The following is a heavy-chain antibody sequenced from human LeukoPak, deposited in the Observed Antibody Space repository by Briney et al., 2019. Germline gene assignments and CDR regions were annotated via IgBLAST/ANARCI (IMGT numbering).Heavy chain of an antibody. J-gene: IGHJ6*03. Sequence: VSSVKVCCKASGYTFTGYYMHWVRQAPGQGLEWMGWINPNSGGTNYAQKFQGRVTMTRDTSISTAYMELSRLRSDDTAVYYCARDGALGDYYMDVWGKGTTVTVSS. CDR1: GYTFTGYY. D-gene: IGHD3-16*01. CDR2: INPNSGGT. CDR3: ARDGALGDYYMDV. V-gene: IGHV1-2*02.